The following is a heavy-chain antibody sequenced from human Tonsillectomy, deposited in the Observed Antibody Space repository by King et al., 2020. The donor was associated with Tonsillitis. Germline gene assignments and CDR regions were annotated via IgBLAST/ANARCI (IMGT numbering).Heavy chain of an antibody. D-gene: IGHD6-19*01. Sequence: VQLVESGGGVVQPGRSLRLSCAASGFTFSHYGMHWVRQAPGKGLEWVATISYDGGKKYYVDSVKGRFTVSRDNPKNTLYLLMNSLRPEDTAVYYCAKGPGTAVGEENWFDTWGQGTLVTVSS. CDR2: ISYDGGKK. CDR1: GFTFSHYG. V-gene: IGHV3-30*18. J-gene: IGHJ5*02. CDR3: AKGPGTAVGEENWFDT.